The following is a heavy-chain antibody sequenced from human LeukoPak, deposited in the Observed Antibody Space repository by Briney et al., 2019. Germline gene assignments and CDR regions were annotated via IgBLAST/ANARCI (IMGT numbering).Heavy chain of an antibody. CDR2: ISYDGSNK. V-gene: IGHV3-30*19. J-gene: IGHJ4*02. CDR1: GFTFSSYD. Sequence: GGSLRLSCAASGFTFSSYDMHWVRQAPGKGLEWVAVISYDGSNKYYADSVKGRFTISRDNSKNTLYLQMNSLRAEDTAVYYCARESIVVVTATYYFDYWGQGTLVTVSS. CDR3: ARESIVVVTATYYFDY. D-gene: IGHD2-21*02.